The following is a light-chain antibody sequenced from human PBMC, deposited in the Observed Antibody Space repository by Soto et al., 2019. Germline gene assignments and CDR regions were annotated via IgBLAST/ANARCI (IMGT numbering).Light chain of an antibody. CDR2: KAS. V-gene: IGKV1-5*03. J-gene: IGKJ1*01. CDR3: QQYNSYS. CDR1: QTISSW. Sequence: IQMTQSPSTLSLSLGDRVAITCRASQTISSWLAWYQQKPGKATRLLIYKASTLKSGVPSRFSGSGSGTEFTLTISSLQPDDFATYYCQQYNSYSFGQGTKVDIK.